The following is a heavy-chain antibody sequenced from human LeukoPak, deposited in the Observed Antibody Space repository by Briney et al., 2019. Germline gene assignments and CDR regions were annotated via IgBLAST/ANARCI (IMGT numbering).Heavy chain of an antibody. V-gene: IGHV5-51*01. CDR3: ARPRDNRYFDWLSFDY. CDR2: IYPGDSDT. J-gene: IGHJ4*02. D-gene: IGHD3-9*01. CDR1: GYTFTSSW. Sequence: GESLKISCKGSGYTFTSSWIGWVRQMPGKGLEWMGIIYPGDSDTRYSPSFQGQVTISADKSISTAYLQWSSLKASDTAICYCARPRDNRYFDWLSFDYWGQGTLVTVSS.